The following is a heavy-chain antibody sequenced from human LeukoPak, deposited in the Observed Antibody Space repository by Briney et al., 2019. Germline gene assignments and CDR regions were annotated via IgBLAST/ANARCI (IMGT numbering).Heavy chain of an antibody. V-gene: IGHV1-18*01. Sequence: ASVKVSCKASGGTFSSYAISWVRQAPGQGLEWMGWISAYNGNTNYAQKLQGRVTMTTDTSTSTAYMELRSLRSDDTAVYYCARDEYYYDSSGYYYGHFDYWGQGTLVTVSS. CDR3: ARDEYYYDSSGYYYGHFDY. CDR1: GGTFSSYA. J-gene: IGHJ4*02. CDR2: ISAYNGNT. D-gene: IGHD3-22*01.